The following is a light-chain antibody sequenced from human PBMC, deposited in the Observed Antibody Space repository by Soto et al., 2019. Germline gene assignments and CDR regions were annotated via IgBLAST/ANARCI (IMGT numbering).Light chain of an antibody. V-gene: IGLV2-14*01. Sequence: QSVLTQPISVSGSPGQSITISCTGNSNDIGTYDYVCWYQQHPGKAPRLLIRGVHNRPPGIPGRFSASKSGLTASLTISGLQAEDEADYYCSAFSANRVYLFGPGTKVTVL. J-gene: IGLJ1*01. CDR1: SNDIGTYDY. CDR2: GVH. CDR3: SAFSANRVYL.